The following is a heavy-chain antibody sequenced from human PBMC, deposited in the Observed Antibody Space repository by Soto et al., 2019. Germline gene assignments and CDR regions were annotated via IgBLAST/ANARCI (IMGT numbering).Heavy chain of an antibody. Sequence: SQTLSLTCAISGDSVSSNSAAWNWIRQSPSRGLEWLGRTYYRSKWYNDCAVSVKSRITINPDTSKNQFSLQLNSVTPEDTAVYYCARGFGSSSGVYYYYYMDVWGKGTTVTVSS. CDR3: ARGFGSSSGVYYYYYMDV. CDR1: GDSVSSNSAA. D-gene: IGHD6-6*01. V-gene: IGHV6-1*01. J-gene: IGHJ6*03. CDR2: TYYRSKWYN.